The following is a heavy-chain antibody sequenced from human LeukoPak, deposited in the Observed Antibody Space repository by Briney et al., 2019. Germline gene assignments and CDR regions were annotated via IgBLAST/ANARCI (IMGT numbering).Heavy chain of an antibody. D-gene: IGHD6-19*01. CDR3: AKDLDIAVAGPDY. V-gene: IGHV3-7*01. CDR2: IKRDGSNK. J-gene: IGHJ4*02. Sequence: PGGSLRLSCAASGFTFSGYWMSWVRQAPGKGLEWVANIKRDGSNKYYADSVKGRFTISRDNSKNTLYLQMNSLRAEDTAVYYCAKDLDIAVAGPDYWGQGTLVTVSS. CDR1: GFTFSGYW.